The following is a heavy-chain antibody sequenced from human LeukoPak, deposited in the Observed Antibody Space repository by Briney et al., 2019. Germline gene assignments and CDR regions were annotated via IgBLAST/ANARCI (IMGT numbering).Heavy chain of an antibody. CDR1: GGSFSGYY. D-gene: IGHD1-26*01. CDR2: INHSGST. CDR3: ARDRHYSGSYSDDY. Sequence: SETLSLTWAVYGGSFSGYYWSWIRQPPGKGLEWIGEINHSGSTNYNPSLKSRVTISVDTSKNQFSLKLSSVTAADTAVYYCARDRHYSGSYSDDYWGQGTLVTVSS. J-gene: IGHJ4*02. V-gene: IGHV4-34*01.